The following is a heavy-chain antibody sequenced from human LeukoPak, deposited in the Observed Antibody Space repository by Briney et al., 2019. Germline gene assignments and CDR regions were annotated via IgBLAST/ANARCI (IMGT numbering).Heavy chain of an antibody. V-gene: IGHV3-33*01. CDR2: IWYDGSKR. Sequence: GGALRLSCAASGFTFRSYGLHWVRQAPGKGLEWVTVIWYDGSKRYYADSVKGRVTISRDNSKNTVYLQMSSLRVEDTAVYYCARGSPDAALDFWGQGTMVAVSS. D-gene: IGHD3-10*01. CDR1: GFTFRSYG. CDR3: ARGSPDAALDF. J-gene: IGHJ3*01.